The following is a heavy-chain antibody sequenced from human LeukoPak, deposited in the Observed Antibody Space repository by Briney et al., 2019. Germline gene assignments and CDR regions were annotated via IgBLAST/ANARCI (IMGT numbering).Heavy chain of an antibody. J-gene: IGHJ4*02. Sequence: GGSLRLSCAASGFTFKNYAMYWVRQAPGKGLEWVSAIIESGESTYYTDSVKGRFTISRDNSKNTLYLQMNSLRAEDTAVYYCAKDFAQQLVGGYFDYWGQGTLVTVSS. CDR2: IIESGEST. CDR1: GFTFKNYA. V-gene: IGHV3-23*01. CDR3: AKDFAQQLVGGYFDY. D-gene: IGHD6-13*01.